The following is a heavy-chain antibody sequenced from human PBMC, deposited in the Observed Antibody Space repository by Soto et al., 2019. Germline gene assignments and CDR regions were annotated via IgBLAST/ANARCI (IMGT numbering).Heavy chain of an antibody. J-gene: IGHJ4*02. CDR1: GGSISSGGDS. V-gene: IGHV4-30-2*01. D-gene: IGHD3-22*01. CDR2: IYHSGST. Sequence: QLQLQESGSGLVKPSQTLSLTCAVSGGSISSGGDSWSWIRQPSGKGLEWIGYIYHSGSTYYNPSLKSRVTISVDRSKNQFSLKLSSVTAADTAVYYCVRGAPVVNDYWGQGTLVTVSS. CDR3: VRGAPVVNDY.